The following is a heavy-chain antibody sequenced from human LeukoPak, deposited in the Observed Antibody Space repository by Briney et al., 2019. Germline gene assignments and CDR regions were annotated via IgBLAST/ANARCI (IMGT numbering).Heavy chain of an antibody. J-gene: IGHJ6*03. D-gene: IGHD6-6*01. CDR3: ARDRGRYSSSPYYYYYYMDV. Sequence: GASVKVSCKASGYTFSGYYIHWVRQAPGQGLEWMGWLNPNSGGTNYAQKFQGRVTMTRDTSISTVYMELSRLRSDDTAVYYCARDRGRYSSSPYYYYYYMDVWGKGTTVTISS. CDR2: LNPNSGGT. CDR1: GYTFSGYY. V-gene: IGHV1-2*02.